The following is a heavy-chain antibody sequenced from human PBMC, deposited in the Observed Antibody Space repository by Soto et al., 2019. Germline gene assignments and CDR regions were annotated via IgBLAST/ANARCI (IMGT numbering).Heavy chain of an antibody. J-gene: IGHJ6*02. CDR1: GFTFSSYS. V-gene: IGHV3-21*01. Sequence: VQLVESGGGLVKPGGSLRLSCAASGFTFSSYSMNWVRQAPGKGLEWVSSISSSSSYIYYADSVKGRFTISRDNAKNSLYLQMNSLRAEDTAVYYCARDTRVVAATSYYYGMDVWGQGTTVTVSS. CDR3: ARDTRVVAATSYYYGMDV. D-gene: IGHD2-15*01. CDR2: ISSSSSYI.